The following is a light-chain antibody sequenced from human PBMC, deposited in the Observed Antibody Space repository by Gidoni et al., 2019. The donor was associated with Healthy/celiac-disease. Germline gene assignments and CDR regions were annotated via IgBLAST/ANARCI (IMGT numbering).Light chain of an antibody. J-gene: IGKJ1*01. CDR3: QQYNSYWT. V-gene: IGKV1-5*03. Sequence: KLLIYKASSLESGVPSRFSGSGSGTEFTLTISSLQPDDFATYYCQQYNSYWTFXXXTKVEIK. CDR2: KAS.